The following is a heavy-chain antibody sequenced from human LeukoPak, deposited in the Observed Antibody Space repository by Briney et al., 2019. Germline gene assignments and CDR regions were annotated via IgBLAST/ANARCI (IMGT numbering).Heavy chain of an antibody. D-gene: IGHD3-10*01. Sequence: ASVKVSCKASGGTFSSNTISWVRQAPGQGLECMGGIIPIFGTANYAQKFQGRVTMTRDTSTSTVYMELSSLRSEDTAVYYCARGPSITMVRGGQWYYYMDVWGKGTTVTISS. V-gene: IGHV1-69*05. CDR3: ARGPSITMVRGGQWYYYMDV. J-gene: IGHJ6*03. CDR1: GGTFSSNT. CDR2: IIPIFGTA.